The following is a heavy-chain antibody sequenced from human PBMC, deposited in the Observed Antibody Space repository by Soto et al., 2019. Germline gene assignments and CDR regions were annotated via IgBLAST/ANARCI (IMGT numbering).Heavy chain of an antibody. CDR2: IYHSGST. D-gene: IGHD3-3*01. CDR3: AILLRSTYGMDV. J-gene: IGHJ6*02. V-gene: IGHV4-4*02. CDR1: GGSVSSSNW. Sequence: QVQLQEWGPGLVKPSGTLSLTCAVSGGSVSSSNWWTWVRQPPGKGLEWIGEIYHSGSTNYNPSLKSRVTISVDKSKNQFSLKVTSVTAADTAVYYCAILLRSTYGMDVWGQGTTVTVSS.